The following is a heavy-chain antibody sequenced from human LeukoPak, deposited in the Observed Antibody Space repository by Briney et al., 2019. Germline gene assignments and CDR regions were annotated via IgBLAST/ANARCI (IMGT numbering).Heavy chain of an antibody. J-gene: IGHJ4*02. D-gene: IGHD1-26*01. CDR2: ISSSSSYI. CDR3: ARDRGSYFQDY. V-gene: IGHV3-21*01. Sequence: GGSLRLSCAASGFTFSSYGMHWVRQAPGKGLEWVSSISSSSSYIYYADSVKGRFTISRDNAKNSLYLQMNSLRAEDTAVYYCARDRGSYFQDYWGQGTLVTVSS. CDR1: GFTFSSYG.